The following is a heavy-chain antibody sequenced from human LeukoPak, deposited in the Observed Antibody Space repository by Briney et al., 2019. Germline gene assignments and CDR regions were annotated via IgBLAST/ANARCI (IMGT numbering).Heavy chain of an antibody. J-gene: IGHJ4*02. CDR3: AREVAGYSAGYFDY. CDR2: ISSSSSYI. Sequence: GGSLRLSCAASGFTFSSYSMNWVRQAPGKGLEWVSSISSSSSYIYYADSVKGRFTISRDNAKNSLYLQMNSLRAEDTAVYYCAREVAGYSAGYFDYWGQGTLVTVSS. V-gene: IGHV3-21*01. D-gene: IGHD2-15*01. CDR1: GFTFSSYS.